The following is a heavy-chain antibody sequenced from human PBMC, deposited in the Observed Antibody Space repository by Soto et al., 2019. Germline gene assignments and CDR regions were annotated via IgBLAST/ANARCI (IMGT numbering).Heavy chain of an antibody. V-gene: IGHV1-8*01. Sequence: VASVKVSCKASGYTFTNYDINWVRQATGQGLEWVGWMNPNSDNTGYAQKFQGRVTMTRNTSINTAYMELTSLRSEDTAIYYCARNLGYCTGDSCYFGYWGQGTLVTVSS. J-gene: IGHJ4*02. CDR3: ARNLGYCTGDSCYFGY. D-gene: IGHD2-15*01. CDR2: MNPNSDNT. CDR1: GYTFTNYD.